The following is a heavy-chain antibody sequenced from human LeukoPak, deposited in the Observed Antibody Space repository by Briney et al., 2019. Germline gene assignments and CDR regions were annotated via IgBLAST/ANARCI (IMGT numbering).Heavy chain of an antibody. J-gene: IGHJ4*02. CDR3: AKSSYYDASGYYREYYFDS. Sequence: GGSLRLSCVPSGFSFINYAMSWVRQAPGKGLEWVSSISGSGGSTHYVDSVKGWFTISRDKTKNTLYLQMNSLRAEDTAVYYCAKSSYYDASGYYREYYFDSWGQGTLVTVSS. V-gene: IGHV3-23*01. CDR1: GFSFINYA. D-gene: IGHD3-22*01. CDR2: ISGSGGST.